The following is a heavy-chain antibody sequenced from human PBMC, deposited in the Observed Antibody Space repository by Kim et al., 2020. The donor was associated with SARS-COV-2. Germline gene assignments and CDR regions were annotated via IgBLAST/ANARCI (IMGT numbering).Heavy chain of an antibody. CDR3: SWKRAGGGGFIDS. D-gene: IGHD2-21*01. CDR1: GAAIGDYY. Sequence: SETLSLTCAVSGAAIGDYYWSWIRQAPAKGLGWIGYIHHNGNSNSNPSLESRVTISLDTSRNQFSLKLTYVTVAASAVYFCSWKRAGGGGFIDSLGHGT. V-gene: IGHV4-59*01. J-gene: IGHJ5*01. CDR2: IHHNGNS.